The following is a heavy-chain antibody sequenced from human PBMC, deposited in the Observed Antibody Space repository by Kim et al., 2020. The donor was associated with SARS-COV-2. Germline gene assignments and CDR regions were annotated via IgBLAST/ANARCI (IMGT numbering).Heavy chain of an antibody. Sequence: YTPSLNSRVTIPVDRSKNQFSLKLTSVTAAGTAVYYCARLPNYFGSGAFDYWGQGTLVTVSS. J-gene: IGHJ4*02. D-gene: IGHD3-10*01. V-gene: IGHV4-39*01. CDR3: ARLPNYFGSGAFDY.